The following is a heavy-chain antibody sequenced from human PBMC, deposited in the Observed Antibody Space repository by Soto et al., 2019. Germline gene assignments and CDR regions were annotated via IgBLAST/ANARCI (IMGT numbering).Heavy chain of an antibody. J-gene: IGHJ1*01. CDR2: ISGSSDA. V-gene: IGHV3-23*01. CDR3: ATYGGVSGGYEYFQH. CDR1: GFTFSSYG. Sequence: EVQLLQSGGGLEPPGGSLRLSCATSGFTFSSYGMSWVRQAPGKGLEWVSAISGSSDAYYPDSVKGRFTISRDNSRSTLYLQMNSLRAEDTAVYYCATYGGVSGGYEYFQHWGQGSLVTVSS. D-gene: IGHD4-17*01.